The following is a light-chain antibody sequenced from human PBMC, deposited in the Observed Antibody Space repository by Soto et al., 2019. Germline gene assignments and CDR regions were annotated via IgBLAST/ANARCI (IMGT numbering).Light chain of an antibody. Sequence: EVVLTQSPGTLSLSAGERATLSCRASQSVSSSYLAWYQQKPGQAPRLLIYGASSRATDIPDRITGSGSGTDFTLTISRLEPEDFAVYYCQHYGRTPWTFGQGTKVEIK. CDR1: QSVSSSY. V-gene: IGKV3-20*01. CDR2: GAS. CDR3: QHYGRTPWT. J-gene: IGKJ1*01.